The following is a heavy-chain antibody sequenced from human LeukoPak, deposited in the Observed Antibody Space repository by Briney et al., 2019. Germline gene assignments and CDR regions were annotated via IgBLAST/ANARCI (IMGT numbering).Heavy chain of an antibody. D-gene: IGHD2-15*01. J-gene: IGHJ4*02. CDR3: ARLGYCSGGSCLMSFDY. CDR1: GGSISSYY. Sequence: PSETLSLTCTVSGGSISSYYWSWIRQPPGKGLEWIGYIYYSGSTNYNPSLKRRVTISVDTSKNQFSLKLSSVTAADTAVYYCARLGYCSGGSCLMSFDYWGQGTLVTVSS. V-gene: IGHV4-59*08. CDR2: IYYSGST.